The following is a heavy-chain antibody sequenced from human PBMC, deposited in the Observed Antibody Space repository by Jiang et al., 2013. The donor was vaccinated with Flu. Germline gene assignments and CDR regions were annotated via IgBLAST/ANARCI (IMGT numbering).Heavy chain of an antibody. D-gene: IGHD2-15*01. V-gene: IGHV3-64D*06. CDR1: GFTSVAML. Sequence: GGSLRLSCSASGFTSVAMLCTGSARLQGRDCNMFSYSGNGGSTYYADSVKGRFTISRDNSKNTLYLQMSSLRAEDTAVYYCAKDGAVAAYFDHWGQGTLVTVSS. J-gene: IGHJ4*02. CDR3: AKDGAVAAYFDH. CDR2: SGNGGST.